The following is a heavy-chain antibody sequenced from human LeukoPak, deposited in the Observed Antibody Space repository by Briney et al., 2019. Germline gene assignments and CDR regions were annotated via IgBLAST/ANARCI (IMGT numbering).Heavy chain of an antibody. Sequence: PSETLSLTCAVSGGSISSSNWWSWVRQPPGKGLEWIGEIYHSGSTNYNPSLKSRVTISVDKSKNQFSLKLSSVTAADTAVYYCAVTGIAAAVRAFDIWGQGTMVTVSS. D-gene: IGHD6-13*01. V-gene: IGHV4-4*02. J-gene: IGHJ3*02. CDR2: IYHSGST. CDR1: GGSISSSNW. CDR3: AVTGIAAAVRAFDI.